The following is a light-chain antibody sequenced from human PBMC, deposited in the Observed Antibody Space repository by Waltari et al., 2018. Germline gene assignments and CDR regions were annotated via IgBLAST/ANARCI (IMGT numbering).Light chain of an antibody. Sequence: QSVLTQPPSASGTPGQRVTISCSGSSSNIGSNTVNWYQHLPGTAPKLPISRDNQRPPGVPDRFPGSKSGTSASLAISGLQSEHEATYYCATWDDSLNGPLFGGGTMLTVL. V-gene: IGLV1-44*01. J-gene: IGLJ2*01. CDR2: RDN. CDR3: ATWDDSLNGPL. CDR1: SSNIGSNT.